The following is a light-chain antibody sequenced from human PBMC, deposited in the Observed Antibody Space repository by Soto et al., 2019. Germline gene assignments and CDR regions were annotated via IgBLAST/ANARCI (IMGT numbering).Light chain of an antibody. CDR1: SSDVGDYNL. CDR3: CSSASSSTCV. CDR2: EVS. J-gene: IGLJ1*01. Sequence: QSALTQPASVSGSPGQSITISCTGTSSDVGDYNLVTWYQQHPGKAPKLMIYEVSKRPSRVSNRFSGSKSGNTASLTISGLQAEDEADYYCCSSASSSTCVFGTGTKLTVL. V-gene: IGLV2-23*02.